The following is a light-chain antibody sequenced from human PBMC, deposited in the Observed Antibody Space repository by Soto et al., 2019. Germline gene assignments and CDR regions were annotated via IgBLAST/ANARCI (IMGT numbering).Light chain of an antibody. Sequence: SYELTQPPSVSVAPGKTARITCGGNNIGSKSVHWYQQKPCQAPVLVIYYDSDRPSGIPERFSGSNSGNTATLTISRVEAGDEADYYCQVWDSSSDHPGVVFGGGTKVTVL. J-gene: IGLJ2*01. CDR2: YDS. CDR1: NIGSKS. CDR3: QVWDSSSDHPGVV. V-gene: IGLV3-21*04.